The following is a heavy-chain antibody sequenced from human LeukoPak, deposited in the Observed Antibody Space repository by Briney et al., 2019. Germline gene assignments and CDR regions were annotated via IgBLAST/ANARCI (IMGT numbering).Heavy chain of an antibody. V-gene: IGHV3-23*01. CDR3: TSMNTYYDFWSGYYSFDY. D-gene: IGHD3-3*01. CDR2: ISGSGGST. J-gene: IGHJ4*02. Sequence: GGSLRLSCAASGFTFSSYAMSWVRQAPGKGLEWVSAISGSGGSTYYADSVKGRFTISRDNSKNTLYLQMNSLKTEDTAVYYCTSMNTYYDFWSGYYSFDYWGQGTLVTVSS. CDR1: GFTFSSYA.